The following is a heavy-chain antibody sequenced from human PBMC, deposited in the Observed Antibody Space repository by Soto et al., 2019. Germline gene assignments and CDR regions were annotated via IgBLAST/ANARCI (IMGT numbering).Heavy chain of an antibody. D-gene: IGHD3-3*01. V-gene: IGHV3-30*18. J-gene: IGHJ3*01. CDR1: GFSFSRYC. CDR3: AKVFIDFYSAEGDDAFDL. Sequence: GGSLRLSCAASGFSFSRYCMHWVRQAPGKGLEWVAVVSYDGSNKYYLDSVKGRFTISRDNSKNTLYLQMNSPRAEDTAVYYCAKVFIDFYSAEGDDAFDLWGQGTMVPVSS. CDR2: VSYDGSNK.